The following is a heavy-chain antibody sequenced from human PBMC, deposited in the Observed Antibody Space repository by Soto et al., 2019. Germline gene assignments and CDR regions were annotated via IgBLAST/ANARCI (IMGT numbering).Heavy chain of an antibody. V-gene: IGHV4-30-2*01. CDR1: GGSISSGGYS. Sequence: QLQLQESGSGLVKPSQTLSLTCAVSGGSISSGGYSWSWIRQPPGKGLEWIGYIYHSGSTYYNPSLNSRATIAVDRSKNQFSLKLSSVTAVDTAGYYCARERKAEGGMDVWGQGTTVTVSS. J-gene: IGHJ6*02. CDR2: IYHSGST. CDR3: ARERKAEGGMDV. D-gene: IGHD6-25*01.